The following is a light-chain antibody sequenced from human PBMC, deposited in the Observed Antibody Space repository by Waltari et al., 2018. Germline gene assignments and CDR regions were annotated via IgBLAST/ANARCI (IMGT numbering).Light chain of an antibody. CDR1: QSVRSNY. J-gene: IGKJ1*01. Sequence: IVLTQSPGPLSLSAGETASLSCRTGQSVRSNYLDWYQQRPGQAPRLLIYGASSRAIGIPDRFSGSGFGTDFTLTISRLEPEDFAVYYCQQYGTSPRTFGQGTKVEIK. CDR2: GAS. CDR3: QQYGTSPRT. V-gene: IGKV3-20*01.